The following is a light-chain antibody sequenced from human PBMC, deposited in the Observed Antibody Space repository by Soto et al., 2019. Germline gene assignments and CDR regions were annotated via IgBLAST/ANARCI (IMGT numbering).Light chain of an antibody. CDR3: QQYGSSPRT. CDR2: GAS. Sequence: EIVLTQSPGTLSLSPGERATLSCRASQSLSRSYLAWFQQKPGQAPRLLIYGASSRATGIPDRFSGSGSGTDFSLTISRLEPEDCAVYSCQQYGSSPRTFGQRTKVDIK. CDR1: QSLSRSY. V-gene: IGKV3-20*01. J-gene: IGKJ1*01.